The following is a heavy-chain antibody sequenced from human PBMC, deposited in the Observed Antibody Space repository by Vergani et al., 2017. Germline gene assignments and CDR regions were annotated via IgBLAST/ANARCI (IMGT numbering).Heavy chain of an antibody. Sequence: VQLLESGGGLVQPGRSLRLSCAASGFTFSSYGMHWVRQAPGKGLEWVAVIWYDGSNKYYADSVKGRFTISRDNSKNTLYLQMNSLRAEDTAMYYCARRYSGYDYLFQVRYYYYGMDVWGQGTTVTVS. CDR2: IWYDGSNK. CDR3: ARRYSGYDYLFQVRYYYYGMDV. CDR1: GFTFSSYG. V-gene: IGHV3-33*01. D-gene: IGHD5-12*01. J-gene: IGHJ6*02.